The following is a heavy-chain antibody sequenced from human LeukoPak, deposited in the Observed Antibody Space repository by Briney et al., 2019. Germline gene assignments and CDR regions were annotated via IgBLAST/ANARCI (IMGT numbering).Heavy chain of an antibody. CDR2: IRSKAYGGTT. J-gene: IGHJ4*02. CDR3: TKYYDFWSGYYYFDY. CDR1: GFTFGDYA. Sequence: GGSLRLSCTASGFTFGDYAMSWVRQAPGKGLEWVGFIRSKAYGGTTEYAASVKGRFTISRDDSKSIAYLQMNSLKTEDTAVYYCTKYYDFWSGYYYFDYWGQGTLVTVSS. V-gene: IGHV3-49*04. D-gene: IGHD3-3*01.